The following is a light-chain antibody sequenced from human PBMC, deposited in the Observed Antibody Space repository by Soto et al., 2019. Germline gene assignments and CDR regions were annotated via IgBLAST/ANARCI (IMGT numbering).Light chain of an antibody. CDR3: QHYNIYSET. CDR2: DAS. V-gene: IGKV3D-20*02. J-gene: IGKJ1*01. Sequence: EIVSSQSLATLSLTHRDRATLSCMASQAVSSSYLALYQQKPGQSPRLLINDASSRATGIPDRFSGGGSGTDFTLTISRLEPEDFATYYCQHYNIYSETFGQGT. CDR1: QAVSSSY.